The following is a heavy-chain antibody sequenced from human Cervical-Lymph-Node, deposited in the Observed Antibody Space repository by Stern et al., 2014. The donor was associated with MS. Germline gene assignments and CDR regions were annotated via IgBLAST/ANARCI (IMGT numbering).Heavy chain of an antibody. D-gene: IGHD6-19*01. Sequence: VQLVESGGGLVQPGGYQRLSCVASGSTFSTSWMSWVRQAPGKGLEWVANIKRDGSETYYLDSVKGRFTISRDNAKSSLYLEMNSLRAEDTAVYYCTRFLQSGWSDLFDSWGRGTLVTVSS. CDR1: GSTFSTSW. V-gene: IGHV3-7*01. J-gene: IGHJ5*01. CDR2: IKRDGSET. CDR3: TRFLQSGWSDLFDS.